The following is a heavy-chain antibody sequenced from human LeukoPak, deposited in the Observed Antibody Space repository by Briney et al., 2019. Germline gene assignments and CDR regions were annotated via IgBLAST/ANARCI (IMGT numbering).Heavy chain of an antibody. V-gene: IGHV4-34*01. Sequence: PSETLSLTCAVYGGSFSGYYWSWIRQSPGKGLEWIGEINHSGSTNYNPSLKSRVTISVDTSKNQFSLKLSSVTAADTAVYYCARGPNRIAARPIDYWGQGTLVTVSS. CDR3: ARGPNRIAARPIDY. D-gene: IGHD6-6*01. J-gene: IGHJ4*02. CDR2: INHSGST. CDR1: GGSFSGYY.